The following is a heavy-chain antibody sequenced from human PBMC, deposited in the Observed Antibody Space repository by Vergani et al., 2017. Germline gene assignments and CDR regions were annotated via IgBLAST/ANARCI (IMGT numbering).Heavy chain of an antibody. Sequence: EVQLLESGGGLVQPGGSLRLTCAASEFTFSNYAMNWVRQAPGKGLEWVSGISGSGVSAYYTDSVKGRFTISRDNSKNMLFLQMNSLRAEDTAVYYCAKDPYYMDVWGKGTTVTVSS. CDR1: EFTFSNYA. CDR2: ISGSGVSA. V-gene: IGHV3-23*01. J-gene: IGHJ6*03. CDR3: AKDPYYMDV.